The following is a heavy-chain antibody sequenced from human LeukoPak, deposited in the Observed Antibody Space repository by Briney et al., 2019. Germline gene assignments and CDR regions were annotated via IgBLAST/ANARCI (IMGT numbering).Heavy chain of an antibody. J-gene: IGHJ3*02. CDR3: ARRSSWTTPDAFDI. V-gene: IGHV4-39*01. D-gene: IGHD6-13*01. Sequence: SETLSLTCTVSGGSISSSSYYWGWIRQPPGKGLEWIGSIYYSGSTYYNPSLKSRVTISVDTSKNQFSLKLSSVTAADTAVYYCARRSSWTTPDAFDIRGQGTMVTVSS. CDR1: GGSISSSSYY. CDR2: IYYSGST.